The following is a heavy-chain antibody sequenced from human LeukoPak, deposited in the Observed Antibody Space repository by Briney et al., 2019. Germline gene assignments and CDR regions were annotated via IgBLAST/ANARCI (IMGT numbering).Heavy chain of an antibody. CDR3: AKDPYRASSGLVDY. V-gene: IGHV3-11*03. CDR2: ISSSSSYT. D-gene: IGHD5-12*01. J-gene: IGHJ4*02. CDR1: GFTFSNYG. Sequence: GRSLRLSCAASGFTFSNYGMGWVRQAPGQGLEWVSYISSSSSYTNYADSVKGRFTISRDNAKNSLYLQMNSLRAEDTAVYYCAKDPYRASSGLVDYWGQGTLVTVSS.